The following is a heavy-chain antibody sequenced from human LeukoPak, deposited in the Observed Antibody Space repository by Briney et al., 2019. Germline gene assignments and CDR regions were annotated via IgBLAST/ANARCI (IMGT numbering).Heavy chain of an antibody. CDR1: GFTFSSYG. V-gene: IGHV3-30*03. CDR2: ISYDGNNK. J-gene: IGHJ4*02. CDR3: ARVGATKAYFDY. Sequence: GGSLRLSCAASGFTFSSYGMHWVRQAPGKGLEWVAVISYDGNNKYYADSVKGRFTISRDNSKNTLYLQMNSLRAEDSAVYYCARVGATKAYFDYWGQGTLVTVSS. D-gene: IGHD1-26*01.